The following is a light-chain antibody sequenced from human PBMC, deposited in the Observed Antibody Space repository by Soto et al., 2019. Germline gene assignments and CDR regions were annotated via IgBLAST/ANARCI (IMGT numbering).Light chain of an antibody. V-gene: IGKV3-20*01. J-gene: IGKJ4*01. CDR1: ETVSNKF. CDR2: GAS. CDR3: RQYGRSLEFA. Sequence: IVFTQSPGTLSLSPGERATLSCRASETVSNKFLAWYQEKPGRGPRLLIYGASTRATGIPDRFSGSGSGTDFTLTISRLDPEDFAVYYCRQYGRSLEFAVGGGTKVDIK.